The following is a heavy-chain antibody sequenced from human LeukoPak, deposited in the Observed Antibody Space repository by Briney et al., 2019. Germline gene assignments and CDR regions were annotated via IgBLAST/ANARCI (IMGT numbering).Heavy chain of an antibody. D-gene: IGHD2/OR15-2a*01. CDR1: GFTFSNSW. CDR3: TTDLPRSTSCSHDY. CDR2: IKRDIDGGTT. V-gene: IGHV3-15*01. Sequence: GGSLRLSCAGSGFTFSNSWMLWVRQAPGRGLDWVARIKRDIDGGTTDYAAPVKGRFTITRDDSENTLYLQMNSLKTEDTAVYYCTTDLPRSTSCSHDYWGQGTQVTVSS. J-gene: IGHJ4*02.